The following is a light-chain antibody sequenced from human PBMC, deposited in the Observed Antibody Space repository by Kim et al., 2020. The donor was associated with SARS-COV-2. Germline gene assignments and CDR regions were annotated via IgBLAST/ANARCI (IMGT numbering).Light chain of an antibody. V-gene: IGLV1-44*01. Sequence: ELTQPPSASGIPGQTVTISCSGSSSNIRYNTVNWYQQLPPTAPKLLIYSDDQRPSGVPDRFSGSRSGTSASLAISGLQSEDEADYYCAAWDDSLNRYVFGTGTKVTVL. CDR1: SSNIRYNT. CDR2: SDD. CDR3: AAWDDSLNRYV. J-gene: IGLJ1*01.